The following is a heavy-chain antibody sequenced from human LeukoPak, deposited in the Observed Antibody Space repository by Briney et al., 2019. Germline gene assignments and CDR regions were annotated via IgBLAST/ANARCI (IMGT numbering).Heavy chain of an antibody. Sequence: GGSLRLSCAASGFTFSSYWMSWVRQAPGKGLEWVANIKQDGSEKYYVDSVKGRFTISRDNAKNSLYLQMNSLRAEDTAVYYCAREGHSSSSEVYFDYWGQGTLVTVSS. CDR1: GFTFSSYW. CDR2: IKQDGSEK. J-gene: IGHJ4*02. V-gene: IGHV3-7*01. CDR3: AREGHSSSSEVYFDY. D-gene: IGHD6-6*01.